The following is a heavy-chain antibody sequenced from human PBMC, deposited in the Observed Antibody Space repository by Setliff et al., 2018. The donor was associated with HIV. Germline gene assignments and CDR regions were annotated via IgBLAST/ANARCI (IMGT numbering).Heavy chain of an antibody. V-gene: IGHV4-59*11. J-gene: IGHJ4*02. Sequence: SETLSFTCTVSGGSISSHYWSWIRQTPGKGLEWSGNIYNTGSTNYNPSLKSRVTISVDTSKNQFSLDTSVSTAYLQISSVKAEDTAMYYCARDFGRTLDYWGRGTLVTVSS. D-gene: IGHD3-3*01. CDR1: GGSISSHY. CDR3: ARDFGRTLDY. CDR2: IYNTGST.